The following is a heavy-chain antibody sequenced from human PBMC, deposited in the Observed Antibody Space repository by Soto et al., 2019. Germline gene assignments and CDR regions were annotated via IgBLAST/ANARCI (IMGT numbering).Heavy chain of an antibody. D-gene: IGHD2-2*01. CDR2: IIPILGIA. Sequence: ASVKVSCKASGGTFSSYTISWVRQAPGQGLEWMGRIIPILGIANYAQKFQGRVTITADKSTSTAYMEPSSLRSEDTAVYYCARDCSSTSCYEYNWFDPWGQGTLVTVSS. CDR1: GGTFSSYT. V-gene: IGHV1-69*04. CDR3: ARDCSSTSCYEYNWFDP. J-gene: IGHJ5*02.